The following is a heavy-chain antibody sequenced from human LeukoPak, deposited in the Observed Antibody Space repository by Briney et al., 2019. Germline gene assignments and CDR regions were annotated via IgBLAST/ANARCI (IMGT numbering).Heavy chain of an antibody. CDR1: GGSFSGYY. D-gene: IGHD1-26*01. J-gene: IGHJ4*02. CDR3: ARGLDTYKSGVD. Sequence: SETLSLTCAVYGGSFSGYYCTWIRQAPGKGLEWIGEIHPSGSTNYNPSLMSRVSLSLDTSKDQFSLRLSSVTAADTAVYFCARGLDTYKSGVDWGQGTLVTVSS. V-gene: IGHV4-34*01. CDR2: IHPSGST.